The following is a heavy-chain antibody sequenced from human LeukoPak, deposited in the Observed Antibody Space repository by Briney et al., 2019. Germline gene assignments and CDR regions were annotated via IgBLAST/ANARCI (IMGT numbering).Heavy chain of an antibody. Sequence: GASEKVSCKASGYTFTSYAMNWVRQAPGQGLEWMGWINTNTGNPTYAQGFTGRFVFSLDTSVSTAYLQISSLKAEDTAVYYCAREGNGGKVSADAFDIWGQGTMVTVSS. D-gene: IGHD4-23*01. CDR3: AREGNGGKVSADAFDI. V-gene: IGHV7-4-1*02. CDR1: GYTFTSYA. CDR2: INTNTGNP. J-gene: IGHJ3*02.